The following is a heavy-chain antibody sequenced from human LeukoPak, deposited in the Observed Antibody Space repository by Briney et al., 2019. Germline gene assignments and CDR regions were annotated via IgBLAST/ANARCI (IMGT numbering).Heavy chain of an antibody. J-gene: IGHJ4*02. V-gene: IGHV4-39*01. CDR1: SGSISSSSYY. CDR2: IYYSGST. CDR3: ARRNYDALFDY. Sequence: PSETLSLTCTVSSGSISSSSYYWGWIRQPPGKGLEWIGSIYYSGSTYYNPSLKSRVTISVDTSKNQFSLKLSSVTAADTAVYYCARRNYDALFDYWGQGTLVTVSS. D-gene: IGHD1-7*01.